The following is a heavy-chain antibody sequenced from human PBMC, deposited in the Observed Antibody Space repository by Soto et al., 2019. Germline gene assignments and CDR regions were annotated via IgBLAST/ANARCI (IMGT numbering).Heavy chain of an antibody. CDR1: GAEFRDRA. Sequence: CKGSGAEFRDRAANWLRHAPVQGLEWMGIINPSGGSTRYAQKFQGRVTVTRDTSTSPVYMELSSLRSEDTAVSYCARGGAICCIFKCYVDHRDLNSVPTRRSSDL. CDR3: ARGGAICCIFKCYVDHRDLNSVPTRRSSDL. J-gene: IGHJ2*01. CDR2: INPSGGST. V-gene: IGHV1-46*01. D-gene: IGHD2-15*01.